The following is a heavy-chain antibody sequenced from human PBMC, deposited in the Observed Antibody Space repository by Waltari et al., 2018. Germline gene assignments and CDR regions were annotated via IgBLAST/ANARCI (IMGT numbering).Heavy chain of an antibody. J-gene: IGHJ4*02. D-gene: IGHD4-17*01. CDR1: GCSISSSSYY. Sequence: QLQLQESGPGLVKPSETLSLTCTVSGCSISSSSYYWGWIRQPPGKGLEWIGSIYYSGSTYYNPSLKSRVTISVDTSKNQFSLKLSSVTAEDTAVYYCAKDLDYGGNFDYWGQGTLVTVSS. CDR3: AKDLDYGGNFDY. V-gene: IGHV4-39*07. CDR2: IYYSGST.